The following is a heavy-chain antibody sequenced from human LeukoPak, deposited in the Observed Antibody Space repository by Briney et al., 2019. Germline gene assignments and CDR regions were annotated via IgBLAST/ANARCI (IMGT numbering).Heavy chain of an antibody. CDR1: GLSISTYS. J-gene: IGHJ2*01. Sequence: GESLSVTCAVSGLSISTYSGSWVRQARGKGLEWVGVISRRGSSNYDADSLRGRSTISRDNDNNSLFRQMNSLTAEDSALYYCARSGPQTLLHLKLGENSFFDLWGRGTLVTVSS. D-gene: IGHD3-10*01. CDR3: ARSGPQTLLHLKLGENSFFDL. CDR2: ISRRGSSN. V-gene: IGHV3-21*05.